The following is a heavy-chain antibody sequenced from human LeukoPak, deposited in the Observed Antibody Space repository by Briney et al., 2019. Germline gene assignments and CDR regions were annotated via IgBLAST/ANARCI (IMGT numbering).Heavy chain of an antibody. CDR2: IYYSGST. Sequence: SETLSLTCTVSGGSISSYYWSWIRQPPGKGLEWIGYIYYSGSTNYNPSLKSRVTISVDTSKNQFSLKLSSVTAADTAVYYCARSLYYGSGSPYTPFDYWGQGTLVTVSS. V-gene: IGHV4-59*01. D-gene: IGHD3-10*01. J-gene: IGHJ4*02. CDR1: GGSISSYY. CDR3: ARSLYYGSGSPYTPFDY.